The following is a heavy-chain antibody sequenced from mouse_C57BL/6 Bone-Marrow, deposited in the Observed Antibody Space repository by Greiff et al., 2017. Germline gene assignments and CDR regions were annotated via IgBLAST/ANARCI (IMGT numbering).Heavy chain of an antibody. CDR2: ISAGGSYT. CDR3: ARDITTVVAPFDY. CDR1: GFTFSSYA. D-gene: IGHD1-1*01. V-gene: IGHV5-4*01. J-gene: IGHJ2*01. Sequence: EVHLVESGGGLVKPGGSLKLSCAASGFTFSSYAMSWVRQTPEKRLEWVATISAGGSYTYYPDNVKGRFTISRDNAKINLYRQMSHLKSEDTAMYYCARDITTVVAPFDYWGQGTTLTVSS.